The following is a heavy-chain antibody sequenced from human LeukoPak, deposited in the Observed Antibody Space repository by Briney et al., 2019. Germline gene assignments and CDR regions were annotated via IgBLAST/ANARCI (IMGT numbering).Heavy chain of an antibody. J-gene: IGHJ4*02. Sequence: GGSVRLSCAASGFTFSSYWMHWVRQAPGKGLEWVAVISYDGTNKYYADSVKGRFTISRDNSKNTLYLQMNSLGAADTAVYYCAKDRSSWRYYFYYWGQGTLVTVSS. D-gene: IGHD6-13*01. V-gene: IGHV3-30*18. CDR2: ISYDGTNK. CDR3: AKDRSSWRYYFYY. CDR1: GFTFSSYW.